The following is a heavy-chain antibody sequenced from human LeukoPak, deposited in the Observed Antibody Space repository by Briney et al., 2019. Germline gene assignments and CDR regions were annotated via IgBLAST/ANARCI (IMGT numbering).Heavy chain of an antibody. V-gene: IGHV5-51*01. CDR1: GYSFTSYW. Sequence: GESLKISCKGSGYSFTSYWIGWVRQMPGKGLEWMGIIYPGDSDTRYSPSFQGQVTISADRSISTAYLQWSSLKASGTAMYYCARNSGSYYSPNWFDPWGQGTLVTVSS. D-gene: IGHD3-10*01. CDR2: IYPGDSDT. J-gene: IGHJ5*02. CDR3: ARNSGSYYSPNWFDP.